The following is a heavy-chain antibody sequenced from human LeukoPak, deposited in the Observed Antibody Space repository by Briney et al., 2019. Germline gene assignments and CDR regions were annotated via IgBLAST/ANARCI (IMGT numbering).Heavy chain of an antibody. J-gene: IGHJ3*02. CDR3: AREGSGSSTETDAFDI. D-gene: IGHD1-26*01. CDR2: ISSSGSTI. CDR1: GFTFSSYS. V-gene: IGHV3-48*01. Sequence: GSLRLSCAASGFTFSSYSMNWVRQAPGKGLEWVSYISSSGSTIYYADSVKGRFTISRDNAKNSLYLQMNSLRAEDTAVYYCAREGSGSSTETDAFDIWGQGTMVTVSS.